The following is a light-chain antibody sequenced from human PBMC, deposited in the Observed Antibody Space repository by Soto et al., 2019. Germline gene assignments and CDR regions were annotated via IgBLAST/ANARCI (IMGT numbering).Light chain of an antibody. CDR3: QQYYSTPFT. CDR2: WAS. V-gene: IGKV4-1*01. Sequence: DIVMTQSPDSLAVSPGERATINWKSSQSVLYSSNNKNYLAWYQQKPGQPPKLLIYWASTRESGVPDRFSGSGSGTDFTLTISSLQAEDVAVYYCQQYYSTPFTVGPGTKVDIK. J-gene: IGKJ3*01. CDR1: QSVLYSSNNKNY.